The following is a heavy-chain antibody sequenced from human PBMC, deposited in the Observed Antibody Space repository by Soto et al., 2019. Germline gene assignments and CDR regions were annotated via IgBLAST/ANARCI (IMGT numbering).Heavy chain of an antibody. D-gene: IGHD2-15*01. V-gene: IGHV3-7*01. CDR1: GFTFSSYW. Sequence: SLRLSCAASGFTFSSYWMSWVRQAPGKGLEWVANIKQDGSEKYYVDSVKGRFTISRDNAKNSLYLQMNSLRAEDTAVYYCAGPYCSGGSCHDAFDIWGQGTMVT. CDR3: AGPYCSGGSCHDAFDI. CDR2: IKQDGSEK. J-gene: IGHJ3*02.